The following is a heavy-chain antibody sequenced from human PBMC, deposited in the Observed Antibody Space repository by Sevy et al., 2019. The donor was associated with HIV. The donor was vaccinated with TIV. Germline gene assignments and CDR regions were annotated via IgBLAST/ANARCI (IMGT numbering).Heavy chain of an antibody. V-gene: IGHV1-18*04. CDR2: ISGYNGDT. J-gene: IGHJ4*02. CDR1: GYTFTSYN. CDR3: AGDSCSGGSCYQSGVY. D-gene: IGHD2-15*01. Sequence: ASVKVSCKASGYTFTSYNINWVRQAPGQGLDWMGRISGYNGDTLYAQKFQGRVTMTTDTSTNTAYMELRSLRSDDTAEYYCAGDSCSGGSCYQSGVYWGQGTLVTVSS.